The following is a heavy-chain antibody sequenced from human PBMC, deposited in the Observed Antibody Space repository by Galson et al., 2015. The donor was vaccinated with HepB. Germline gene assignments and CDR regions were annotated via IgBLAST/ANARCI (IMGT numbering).Heavy chain of an antibody. V-gene: IGHV3-11*06. CDR1: GFTYSDYY. CDR2: ISGSSSYT. CDR3: ARTRSYYYDSSGYGYYDY. D-gene: IGHD3-22*01. Sequence: SLRLSCAASGFTYSDYYMNWIRQAPGKGLEWVSSISGSSSYTNYADSVKGRFTISRDNANNSLYLQMNSLRAEDTAVYYCARTRSYYYDSSGYGYYDYWGQGTLVTVSS. J-gene: IGHJ4*02.